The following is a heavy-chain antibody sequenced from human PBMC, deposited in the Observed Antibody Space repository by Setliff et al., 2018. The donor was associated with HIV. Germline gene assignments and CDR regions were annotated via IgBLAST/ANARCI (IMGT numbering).Heavy chain of an antibody. J-gene: IGHJ5*02. CDR1: GYSISSGHY. V-gene: IGHV4-28*03. CDR3: ARDLPDLTGRSLDP. D-gene: IGHD7-27*01. Sequence: SETLSLTCAVSGYSISSGHYWGWIRQPPGKGLEWIGYIYYSGSTYYNPSLNSRVTMSVDTSKNQFSLKLNSVTAADTAVYYCARDLPDLTGRSLDPWGQGTLVTVSS. CDR2: IYYSGST.